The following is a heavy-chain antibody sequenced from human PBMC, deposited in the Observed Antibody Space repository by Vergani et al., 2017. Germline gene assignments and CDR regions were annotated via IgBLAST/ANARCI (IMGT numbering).Heavy chain of an antibody. CDR3: AKGYCSGGSCYSPIDY. D-gene: IGHD2-15*01. V-gene: IGHV3-23*04. J-gene: IGHJ4*02. CDR1: GFTFSSYA. CDR2: ISGSGGST. Sequence: VQLVESGGGVVQPGRSLRLSCAASGFTFSSYAMSWVRQAPGKGLEWVSAISGSGGSTYYADSVKGRFTISRDNSKNTLYLQMNSLRAEDTAVYYCAKGYCSGGSCYSPIDYWGQGTLVTVAS.